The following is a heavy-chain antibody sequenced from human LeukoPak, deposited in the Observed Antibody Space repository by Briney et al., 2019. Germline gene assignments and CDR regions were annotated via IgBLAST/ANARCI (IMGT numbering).Heavy chain of an antibody. CDR3: ARVPVYNIVVVVAANHVDY. V-gene: IGHV1-18*01. Sequence: EASVKASCKASGYTFTSYGISWVRQAPGQGLEWMGWISAYNGNTNYAQKLQGRVTMTTDTSTSTAYMELRSLRSDDTAVYYCARVPVYNIVVVVAANHVDYWGQGTLVTVSS. D-gene: IGHD2-15*01. CDR1: GYTFTSYG. J-gene: IGHJ4*02. CDR2: ISAYNGNT.